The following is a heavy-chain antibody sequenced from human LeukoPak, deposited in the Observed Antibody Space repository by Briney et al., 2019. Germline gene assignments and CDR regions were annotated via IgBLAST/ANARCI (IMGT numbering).Heavy chain of an antibody. Sequence: PGGSLRLSCAASGFTFSDYYMSWIRQAPGKGLEWVSYISSSGSTIYYADSVKGRFTISRDDAKNSLYLQMNSLRAEDTAVYYCARGIQLWSRCVEYWGQGTLVTVSS. CDR1: GFTFSDYY. V-gene: IGHV3-11*01. D-gene: IGHD5-18*01. CDR2: ISSSGSTI. CDR3: ARGIQLWSRCVEY. J-gene: IGHJ4*02.